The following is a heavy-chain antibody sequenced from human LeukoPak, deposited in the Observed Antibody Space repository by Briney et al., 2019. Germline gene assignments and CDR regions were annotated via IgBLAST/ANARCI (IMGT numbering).Heavy chain of an antibody. V-gene: IGHV3-11*01. J-gene: IGHJ4*02. Sequence: GGSLRLSCAASGFTFSDYYMSWIRQAPGKGLEGVSYISSSGSTIYYADSVKGRFTISRDNAKNSLYLQMNSLRAEDTAVYYCARSTGEYDFWSGYLGYWGQGTLVTVSS. CDR2: ISSSGSTI. CDR1: GFTFSDYY. D-gene: IGHD3-3*01. CDR3: ARSTGEYDFWSGYLGY.